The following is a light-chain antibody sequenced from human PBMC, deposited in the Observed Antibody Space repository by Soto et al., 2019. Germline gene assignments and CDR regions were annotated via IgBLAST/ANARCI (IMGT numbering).Light chain of an antibody. CDR2: GTT. CDR3: HSYESSLSASV. J-gene: IGLJ1*01. Sequence: QSVLTQPPSVSGAPGQRVTISCTGSSXNIGAGYDVHWYQHLPGTDPKLLIYGTTNRPSGVPDRFPGSKSGISASLAITGLQAEDEADYYCHSYESSLSASVFGAGTKGPV. V-gene: IGLV1-40*01. CDR1: SXNIGAGYD.